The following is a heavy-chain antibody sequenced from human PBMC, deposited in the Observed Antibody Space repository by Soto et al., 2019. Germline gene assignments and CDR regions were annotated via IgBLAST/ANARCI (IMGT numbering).Heavy chain of an antibody. CDR2: IIPIFGTA. CDR3: ARDRIAAADIYYYGMDF. Sequence: QVQLVQSGAEVKKPGSSVKVSCKASGGTFSSYAISWVRQAPGQGLEWMGGIIPIFGTANYAQKFQGRVTITADESTSTAYMELSSLRSEDTAVYYCARDRIAAADIYYYGMDFWGQGTTVTVSS. D-gene: IGHD6-13*01. J-gene: IGHJ6*02. V-gene: IGHV1-69*01. CDR1: GGTFSSYA.